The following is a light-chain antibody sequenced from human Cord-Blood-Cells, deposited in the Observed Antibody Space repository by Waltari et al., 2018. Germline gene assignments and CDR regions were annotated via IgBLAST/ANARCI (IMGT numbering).Light chain of an antibody. CDR1: QSISSW. V-gene: IGKV1-5*01. CDR3: QQYNSYSPRT. Sequence: DIQMPQSPSTLSASVGDRVTITCRASQSISSWLAWYQQKPGKAPKLLIYDASSLESGVPSRFSGSGSGTEFTLTISSLQPDDFATYYCQQYNSYSPRTFGGGTKVEIK. J-gene: IGKJ4*01. CDR2: DAS.